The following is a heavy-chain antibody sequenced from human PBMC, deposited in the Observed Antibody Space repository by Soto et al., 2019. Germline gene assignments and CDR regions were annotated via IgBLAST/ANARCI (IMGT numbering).Heavy chain of an antibody. Sequence: GAPVKGSCKASGYPLASYPIYWMRQAPGPSLEKMGWINTGNGYTKYSQKFQARVTISRDTSASTVYLQLSSLRSADTAVYYCARDRGGYCAGGSCSEAWFDPWGQGTLVTVSS. V-gene: IGHV1-3*04. CDR1: GYPLASYP. CDR3: ARDRGGYCAGGSCSEAWFDP. J-gene: IGHJ5*02. CDR2: INTGNGYT. D-gene: IGHD2-15*01.